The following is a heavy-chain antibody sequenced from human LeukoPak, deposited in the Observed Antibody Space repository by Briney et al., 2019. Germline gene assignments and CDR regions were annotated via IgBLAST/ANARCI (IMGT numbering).Heavy chain of an antibody. CDR2: IKQDGSEK. CDR1: GFTFSSYS. V-gene: IGHV3-7*01. J-gene: IGHJ3*02. CDR3: ARDIGTTIEPDAFDI. D-gene: IGHD2/OR15-2a*01. Sequence: PGGSLRLSCAASGFTFSSYSMSWVRQAPGKGLEWVANIKQDGSEKYYVDSVKGRFTISRDNAKNSLYLQMNSLRAEDTAVYYCARDIGTTIEPDAFDIWGQGTMVTVSS.